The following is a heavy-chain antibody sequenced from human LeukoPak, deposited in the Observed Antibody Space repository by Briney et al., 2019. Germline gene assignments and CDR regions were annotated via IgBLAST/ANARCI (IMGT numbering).Heavy chain of an antibody. J-gene: IGHJ6*02. CDR2: ISGSGGGT. V-gene: IGHV3-23*01. Sequence: GGSLRLSCAASGFTFSSYAMNWVRQAPGKGLEWVSAISGSGGGTYYADSVRGRFTISRDNSKNTLYLQMNSLRAEDTAVYYCAKVTRQQLVQYYGMDVWGQGTTVTVSS. D-gene: IGHD6-13*01. CDR1: GFTFSSYA. CDR3: AKVTRQQLVQYYGMDV.